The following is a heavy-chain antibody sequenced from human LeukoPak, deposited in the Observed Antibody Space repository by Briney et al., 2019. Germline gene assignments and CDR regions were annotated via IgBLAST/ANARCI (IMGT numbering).Heavy chain of an antibody. V-gene: IGHV4-4*07. CDR2: VYSSGVG. Sequence: SETLSLTCTVSGGSITGYYWNWIRQPAGQGLEWLGRVYSSGVGNYNPSLSSRVTMSVDTSKNQFSLKLTSLTAADTAVYYCAREEFLHEIDSSGYFVYWGQGTLVTVSS. CDR3: AREEFLHEIDSSGYFVY. CDR1: GGSITGYY. J-gene: IGHJ4*02. D-gene: IGHD3-22*01.